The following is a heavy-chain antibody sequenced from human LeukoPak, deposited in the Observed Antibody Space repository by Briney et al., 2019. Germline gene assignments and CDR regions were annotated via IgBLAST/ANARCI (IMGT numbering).Heavy chain of an antibody. D-gene: IGHD1-26*01. J-gene: IGHJ4*02. Sequence: GGSLRLSCAASGFTFSSYDMHWVRQATGKGLEWVSAIGVAANTFYSGSVKGRFTISRENAKNSLYLLMTSLRAEDTVVYYCARQNTPHGNFDYWGQGILVTVSS. CDR3: ARQNTPHGNFDY. CDR1: GFTFSSYD. V-gene: IGHV3-13*01. CDR2: IGVAANT.